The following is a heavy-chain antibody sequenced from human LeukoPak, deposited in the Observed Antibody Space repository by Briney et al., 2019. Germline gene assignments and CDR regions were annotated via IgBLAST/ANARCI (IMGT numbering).Heavy chain of an antibody. CDR2: ISSGSSYI. Sequence: GGSLRLSCAASGFSFSSYSMNWVRQAPGKGLEWLSSISSGSSYIYYADSVKGRFTISRDNAKNSLYLQMNSLRAEDTAVYYCARDPQRYCGSNSCLVDYWGQGTLVTVSS. J-gene: IGHJ4*02. D-gene: IGHD2-2*01. V-gene: IGHV3-21*01. CDR1: GFSFSSYS. CDR3: ARDPQRYCGSNSCLVDY.